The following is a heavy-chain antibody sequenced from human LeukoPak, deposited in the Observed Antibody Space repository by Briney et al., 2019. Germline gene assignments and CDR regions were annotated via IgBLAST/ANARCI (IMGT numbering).Heavy chain of an antibody. V-gene: IGHV1-46*01. CDR3: ARARSSETTVTTPGY. J-gene: IGHJ4*02. CDR2: INPSGGST. D-gene: IGHD4-17*01. Sequence: ASVKVSCKASGYTFTSYYMHWVRQAPGQGLEWMGIINPSGGSTSYAQKFQGRVTMTRDTSTSTVYMELSSLRSEDTAVYYCARARSSETTVTTPGYWGQGTLVTVSS. CDR1: GYTFTSYY.